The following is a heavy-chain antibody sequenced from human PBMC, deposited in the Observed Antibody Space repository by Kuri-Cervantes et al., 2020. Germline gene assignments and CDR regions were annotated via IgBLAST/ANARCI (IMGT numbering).Heavy chain of an antibody. Sequence: SETLSLTCTVSGGSISSYYWSWIRQPAGKGLEWIGRIYTSGSTNYNPSLKSRVTISVDKSKNQFSLKLSSVTAADTAVYYCARNDYYYYYYMDVWGEGTTVTVSS. J-gene: IGHJ6*03. V-gene: IGHV4-4*07. CDR1: GGSISSYY. CDR3: ARNDYYYYYYMDV. CDR2: IYTSGST.